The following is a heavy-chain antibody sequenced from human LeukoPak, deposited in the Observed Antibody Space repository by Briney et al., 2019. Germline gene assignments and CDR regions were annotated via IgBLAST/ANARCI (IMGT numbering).Heavy chain of an antibody. Sequence: SETLSLTCTVSGGSISSSSYYWGWIRQPPGKGLEWIGYIYYRGSTYYNPSLKSRVTISVDTSKNQFSLKLSSVTAADTAVYYCARLIGSSWYHEVLLGRDYWGQGTLVTVSS. CDR2: IYYRGST. D-gene: IGHD6-13*01. J-gene: IGHJ4*02. V-gene: IGHV4-39*01. CDR1: GGSISSSSYY. CDR3: ARLIGSSWYHEVLLGRDY.